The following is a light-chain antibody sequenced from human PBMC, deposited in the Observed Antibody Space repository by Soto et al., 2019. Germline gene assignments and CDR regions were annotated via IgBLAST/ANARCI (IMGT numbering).Light chain of an antibody. V-gene: IGLV1-40*01. CDR1: SSNIGAGYD. CDR2: GNS. Sequence: QSVLTQPPSVSGAPGQRVTISCTGSSSNIGAGYDVHWYQQLPGTAPKLLIYGNSNRPSGAPVRFSGSKSGTSASLAITGLQAVDEADYYCQSYDSSLSGSVFGGGTKLTVL. J-gene: IGLJ2*01. CDR3: QSYDSSLSGSV.